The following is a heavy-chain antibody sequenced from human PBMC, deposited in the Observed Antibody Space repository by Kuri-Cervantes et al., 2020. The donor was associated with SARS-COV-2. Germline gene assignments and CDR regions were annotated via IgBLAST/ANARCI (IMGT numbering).Heavy chain of an antibody. CDR2: ISSSGAII. CDR3: ARLLHNDSGDY. V-gene: IGHV3-11*04. Sequence: GESLKISCAASGFIFRDSYMSWIRQAPGKGLEWLSYISSSGAIIKDSYSVRGRFTISRDNAKNLLFLQMNSLRAEDTAVYYCARLLHNDSGDYWGQGTLVTVSS. D-gene: IGHD1-26*01. J-gene: IGHJ4*02. CDR1: GFIFRDSY.